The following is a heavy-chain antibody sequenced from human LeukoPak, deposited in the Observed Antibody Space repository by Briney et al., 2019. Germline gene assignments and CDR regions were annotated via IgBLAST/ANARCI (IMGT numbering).Heavy chain of an antibody. CDR2: ISYDGSHK. Sequence: GGSLRLSCAASGFTFNTYAMNWVRQAPGKGLEWVAIISYDGSHKYYADSVKGRFTISRDNSKNTMYLQMSSLRAEDTAVYYCARSQSRVYTDWGQGTLVTVSS. D-gene: IGHD5-12*01. CDR1: GFTFNTYA. V-gene: IGHV3-30-3*01. CDR3: ARSQSRVYTD. J-gene: IGHJ4*02.